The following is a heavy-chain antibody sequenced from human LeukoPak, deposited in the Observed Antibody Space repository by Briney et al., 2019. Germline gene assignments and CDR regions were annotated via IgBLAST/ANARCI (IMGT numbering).Heavy chain of an antibody. D-gene: IGHD6-19*01. CDR2: IFGSGGSV. Sequence: PGGSLRLSCTASGFTFSSYAMYWVRQAPGKGLEWVSGIFGSGGSVHHADSVKGRFTISRDNSQNTVYLQMNSLRAEDTAVYYCGKTTTGYSSGRNPAWPVDYWGQGTLVTVSS. CDR1: GFTFSSYA. V-gene: IGHV3-23*01. CDR3: GKTTTGYSSGRNPAWPVDY. J-gene: IGHJ4*02.